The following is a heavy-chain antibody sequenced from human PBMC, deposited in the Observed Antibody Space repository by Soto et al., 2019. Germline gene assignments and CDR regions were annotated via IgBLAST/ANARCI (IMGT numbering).Heavy chain of an antibody. CDR1: GYTLTELS. CDR2: FDPEDGET. D-gene: IGHD2-15*01. J-gene: IGHJ3*02. V-gene: IGHV1-24*01. Sequence: ASVKVSCKVSGYTLTELSMHWVRQAPGKGLEWMGGFDPEDGETIYAQKLQGRVTMTEDTSTDTAYMELSSLRSEDTAVYYCATPLAGYCSGGSCSPGDAFDIWGQGTMVTVSS. CDR3: ATPLAGYCSGGSCSPGDAFDI.